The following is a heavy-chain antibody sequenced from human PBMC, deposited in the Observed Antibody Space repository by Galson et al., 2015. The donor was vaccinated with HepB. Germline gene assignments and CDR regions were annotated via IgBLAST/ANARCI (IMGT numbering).Heavy chain of an antibody. CDR1: GFTFSSYW. V-gene: IGHV3-7*03. D-gene: IGHD2-15*01. Sequence: SLRLSCAASGFTFSSYWMSWVRQAPGKGLEWVANIKQDGSEKYYVDSVKGRFTISRDNAKNSLYLQMNSLRAEDTAVYYCARVRGGSRYYYYGMDAWGQGTTVTVSS. CDR2: IKQDGSEK. CDR3: ARVRGGSRYYYYGMDA. J-gene: IGHJ6*02.